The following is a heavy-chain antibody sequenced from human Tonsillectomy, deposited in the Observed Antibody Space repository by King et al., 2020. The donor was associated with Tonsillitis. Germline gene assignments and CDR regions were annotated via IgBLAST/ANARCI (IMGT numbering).Heavy chain of an antibody. CDR1: GFTVSSNY. Sequence: VQLVESGRGLVQPGGSLRLSCAASGFTVSSNYMSWVRQAPGKGLEWVSVIYSGGSTYYADSVKGRFTISRHNSKNTLYLQMNSLRAEDTAVYYCARGVTDGYNSDWYFDLWGRGTLVIVSS. J-gene: IGHJ2*01. V-gene: IGHV3-53*04. CDR3: ARGVTDGYNSDWYFDL. D-gene: IGHD5-24*01. CDR2: IYSGGST.